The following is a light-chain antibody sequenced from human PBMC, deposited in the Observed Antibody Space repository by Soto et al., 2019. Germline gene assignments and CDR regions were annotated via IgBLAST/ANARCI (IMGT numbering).Light chain of an antibody. Sequence: VLTQSPGTLSLSPGERATLSCRASQSVSSSYLAWYQQKPGQAPRLLIYGASTRATGIPARFSGSGSGTEFTLTISSLQSEDFAVYYCQQYNNWPRTSGQGTEVDIK. CDR2: GAS. V-gene: IGKV3-15*01. CDR1: QSVSSSY. J-gene: IGKJ1*01. CDR3: QQYNNWPRT.